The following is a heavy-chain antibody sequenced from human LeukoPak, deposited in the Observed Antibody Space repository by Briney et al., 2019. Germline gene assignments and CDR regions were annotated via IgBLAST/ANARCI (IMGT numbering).Heavy chain of an antibody. CDR1: GGSISSSSYY. V-gene: IGHV4-39*07. J-gene: IGHJ6*03. Sequence: SETLSLTCTVSGGSISSSSYYWGWIRQPPGKGLEWIGSMSYSGSTYYNPSLMSRVTISGDTSKNQFSLKLSSVTAADTAVYYCARRGMVRGVTFYYYMDVWGKGTTVTISS. D-gene: IGHD3-10*01. CDR3: ARRGMVRGVTFYYYMDV. CDR2: MSYSGST.